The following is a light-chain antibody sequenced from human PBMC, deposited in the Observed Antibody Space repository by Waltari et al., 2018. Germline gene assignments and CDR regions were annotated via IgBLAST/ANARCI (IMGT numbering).Light chain of an antibody. CDR1: QSVSTSY. CDR2: AAS. J-gene: IGKJ2*01. CDR3: QQYGSSPYT. Sequence: EIVVTQSPGTLSLSPGERATLPCRASQSVSTSYLAWYQQKPCQAPRLLMYAASRRATGIPDRYSGSGSGTDFTLTISRLEPEDFAVYYCQQYGSSPYTFGQGTKLEIK. V-gene: IGKV3-20*01.